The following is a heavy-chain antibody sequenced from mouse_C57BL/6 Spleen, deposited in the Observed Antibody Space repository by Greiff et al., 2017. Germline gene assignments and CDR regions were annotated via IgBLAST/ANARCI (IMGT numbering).Heavy chain of an antibody. CDR3: AREDYGSSPYYFDY. CDR1: GFTFSDYY. CDR2: INYDGSST. D-gene: IGHD1-1*01. Sequence: EVMLVESEGGLVQPGSSMKLSCTASGFTFSDYYMAWVRQVPEKGLEWVANINYDGSSTYYLDSLKSRFIISRDNAKNILYLQRSRLKSEDTATYYCAREDYGSSPYYFDYWGQGTTLTVSA. J-gene: IGHJ2*01. V-gene: IGHV5-16*01.